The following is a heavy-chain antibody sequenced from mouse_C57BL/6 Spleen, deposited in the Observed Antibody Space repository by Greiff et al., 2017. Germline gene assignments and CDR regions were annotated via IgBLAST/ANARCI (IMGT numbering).Heavy chain of an antibody. CDR2: IDPETGGT. V-gene: IGHV1-15*01. J-gene: IGHJ2*01. CDR3: TSRDVYSFHS. CDR1: GYTFTDYE. Sequence: VQLQQSGAELVRPGASVTLSCKASGYTFTDYEMHWVKQTPVHGLEWIGAIDPETGGTAYNQKVKGKAILTADKSSSTAYMELRSLTSEDSSVYYCTSRDVYSFHSWRQGTTLPVSS.